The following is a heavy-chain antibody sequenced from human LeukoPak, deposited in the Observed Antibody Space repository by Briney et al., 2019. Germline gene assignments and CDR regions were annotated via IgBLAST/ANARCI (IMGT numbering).Heavy chain of an antibody. J-gene: IGHJ4*02. Sequence: ASVKVSCKASGYTFTSCDINWVRQATGQGLGWMGWMNPNSGNTGYGQSFQGRITMTRDISIGTAYMELNNLTSEDTAIYYCTRGSSGRRDNWGQGTLVTVSA. V-gene: IGHV1-8*01. CDR1: GYTFTSCD. CDR2: MNPNSGNT. CDR3: TRGSSGRRDN. D-gene: IGHD6-19*01.